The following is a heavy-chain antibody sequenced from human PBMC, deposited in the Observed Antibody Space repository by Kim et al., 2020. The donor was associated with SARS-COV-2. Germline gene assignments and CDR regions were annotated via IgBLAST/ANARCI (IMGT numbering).Heavy chain of an antibody. CDR2: IYWDNDK. CDR1: GFSLTAGGEG. CDR3: AHTTTPGPPFWYFDL. J-gene: IGHJ2*01. Sequence: SGPTLVNPTQTLTLTCSFSGFSLTAGGEGVGWIRQPPGKALEWLALIYWDNDKLYSPSLESRLTITKDTSKNQVLLTMTNMDPVDTATYYCAHTTTPGPPFWYFDLWGRGTLVIVSS. V-gene: IGHV2-5*02. D-gene: IGHD4-17*01.